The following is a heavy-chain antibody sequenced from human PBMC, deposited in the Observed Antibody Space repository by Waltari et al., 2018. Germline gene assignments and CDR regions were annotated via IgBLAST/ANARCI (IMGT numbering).Heavy chain of an antibody. V-gene: IGHV3-30*02. J-gene: IGHJ4*02. Sequence: VQLVESGVGVVQPGVSLSLSCAASGFTFSSYGMHWVRQAPGKGLEWVAFIRYDGSNKYYADSVKGRFTISRDNSKNTLYLQMNSLRAEDTAVYYCAKALTGGIYYFDYWGQGTLVTVSS. D-gene: IGHD3-16*02. CDR1: GFTFSSYG. CDR2: IRYDGSNK. CDR3: AKALTGGIYYFDY.